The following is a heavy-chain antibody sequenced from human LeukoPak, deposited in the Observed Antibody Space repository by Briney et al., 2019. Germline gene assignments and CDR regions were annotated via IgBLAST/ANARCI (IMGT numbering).Heavy chain of an antibody. CDR2: IIPIFRTA. CDR3: ARDRDYYDSSGYAIRYYCYGMDV. V-gene: IGHV1-69*13. J-gene: IGHJ6*02. D-gene: IGHD3-22*01. CDR1: GGTFSSYA. Sequence: SVKVSCKASGGTFSSYAISWVRQAPGQGLEWMGGIIPIFRTANYAQKFQGRVTITADESTSTAYMELSSLRSEDTAVYYCARDRDYYDSSGYAIRYYCYGMDVWGQGTTVTVSS.